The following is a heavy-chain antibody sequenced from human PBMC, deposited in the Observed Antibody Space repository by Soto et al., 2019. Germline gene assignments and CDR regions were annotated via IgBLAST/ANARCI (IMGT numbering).Heavy chain of an antibody. CDR2: ISWNTGSI. D-gene: IGHD2-15*01. Sequence: GESLRLSCAASGLTFDDYAMHWVRQAPGKGLEWVSGISWNTGSIGYADSVKGRFTISRDNAKHSLYLQMNSLRAEDTALSYCVKGLRDYYSYDMDVWGQRATVTVAS. V-gene: IGHV3-9*01. CDR3: VKGLRDYYSYDMDV. CDR1: GLTFDDYA. J-gene: IGHJ6*02.